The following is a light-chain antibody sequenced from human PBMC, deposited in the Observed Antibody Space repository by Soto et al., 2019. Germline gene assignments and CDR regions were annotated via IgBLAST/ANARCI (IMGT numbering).Light chain of an antibody. V-gene: IGKV3-20*01. J-gene: IGKJ4*01. CDR1: QTITSSF. Sequence: EIVLTQSPGTLSLSPGERATLSCRASQTITSSFLAWYQQKPGQAPRLLIFDASSRATGIPNRFSGSGSGTDFTLTITRLEPGDSAVYYCQQYGSSPGTFGGGTKVDIK. CDR3: QQYGSSPGT. CDR2: DAS.